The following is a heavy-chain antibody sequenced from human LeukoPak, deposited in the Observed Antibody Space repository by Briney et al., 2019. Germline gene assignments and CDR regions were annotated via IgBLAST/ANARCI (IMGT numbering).Heavy chain of an antibody. CDR2: INPNSGGT. D-gene: IGHD3-22*01. J-gene: IGHJ3*02. Sequence: ASVKVSCKASGFTFTGYYMYWVRQAPGQGLEWVGWINPNSGGTNYAQKFQGRVTMTGDTSLTTTYMELSSLTYDDTAVYYCARVRRFTMIVVVLDAFDIWGQGTMVTVSS. CDR1: GFTFTGYY. CDR3: ARVRRFTMIVVVLDAFDI. V-gene: IGHV1-2*02.